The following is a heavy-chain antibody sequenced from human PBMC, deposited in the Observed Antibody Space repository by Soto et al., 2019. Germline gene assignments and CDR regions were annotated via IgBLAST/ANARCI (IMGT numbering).Heavy chain of an antibody. Sequence: GGSLRLSCAASGFTFSNAWMSWVRQAPGKGLEWVGRIKSKTDGGTTDYAAPVKGRFTISRDDSKNTLYLQMNSLKTEDTAVYYCTTDSEVAGPKDYYGMDVWGQGTTVTISS. V-gene: IGHV3-15*01. CDR3: TTDSEVAGPKDYYGMDV. CDR2: IKSKTDGGTT. D-gene: IGHD6-19*01. CDR1: GFTFSNAW. J-gene: IGHJ6*02.